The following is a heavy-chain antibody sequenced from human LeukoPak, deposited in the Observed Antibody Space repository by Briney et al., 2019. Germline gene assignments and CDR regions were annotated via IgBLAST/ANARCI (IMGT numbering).Heavy chain of an antibody. CDR3: AKDETTSSGWYVFDY. Sequence: GGSLRLSCAASGFTFSSYGMHWVRQAPGKGLEWVAFIRYDGSNKYYADSVKGRFTISRDNSKNTLYLQMNSLRAEDTAVYYCAKDETTSSGWYVFDYWGQGTLVTVSS. CDR1: GFTFSSYG. D-gene: IGHD6-19*01. CDR2: IRYDGSNK. V-gene: IGHV3-30*02. J-gene: IGHJ4*02.